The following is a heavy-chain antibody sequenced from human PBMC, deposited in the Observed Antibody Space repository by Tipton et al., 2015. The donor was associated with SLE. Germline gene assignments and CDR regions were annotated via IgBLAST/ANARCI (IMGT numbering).Heavy chain of an antibody. CDR1: GFTFRTYS. D-gene: IGHD2-15*01. CDR3: AKGHPCSGGSCSPWYFDH. Sequence: SLRLSCAASGFTFRTYSMAWVRQSPGKGLEWVSLISGGGGSTPYADSVRGRFTISRDNSKNTLSLQLNTLRDDDTARYYCAKGHPCSGGSCSPWYFDHWGQRTLVLVST. J-gene: IGHJ4*02. CDR2: ISGGGGST. V-gene: IGHV3-23*01.